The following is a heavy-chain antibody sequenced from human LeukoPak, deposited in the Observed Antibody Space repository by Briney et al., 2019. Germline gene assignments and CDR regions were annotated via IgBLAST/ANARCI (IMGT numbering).Heavy chain of an antibody. CDR2: IHPNDGGT. J-gene: IGHJ5*02. V-gene: IGHV1-46*02. CDR3: ARGDIDH. CDR1: GYTFNIYY. Sequence: ASVKLSCKTSGYTFNIYYVQWVRQAPGQGLEWMGVIHPNDGGTTYAQKFLGRIIMTSDTSTSTIYMELSSLKSDDTAVYYCARGDIDHWGQGTLVTVSS. D-gene: IGHD5-24*01.